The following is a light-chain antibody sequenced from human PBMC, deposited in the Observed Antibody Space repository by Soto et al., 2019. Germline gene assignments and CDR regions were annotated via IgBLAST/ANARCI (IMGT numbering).Light chain of an antibody. CDR1: NSGATY. J-gene: IGKJ1*01. Sequence: EAMLKHAPATVSVSPGEIATLSPRARNSGATYLAWYQQKPGQAPRLLIYGASTRAIGLPARFSGSGSGTEFTLTITRLQSEDFAVYYCQQYTNWPHTFGQGTKVDIK. CDR3: QQYTNWPHT. V-gene: IGKV3-15*01. CDR2: GAS.